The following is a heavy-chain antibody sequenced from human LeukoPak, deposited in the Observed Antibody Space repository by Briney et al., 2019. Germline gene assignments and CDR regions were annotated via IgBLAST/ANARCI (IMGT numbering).Heavy chain of an antibody. Sequence: PGGSLRLSCAASGFTFSSYNMKWVRQAPGKGLEWVSSISSSSTYIDYADSMKGRFTISRDNAKNSLYLQMNSLRAEDTAVYCCARDMTPYCRGGRCSLFDYWGQGTLVTVSS. CDR2: ISSSSTYI. V-gene: IGHV3-21*01. D-gene: IGHD2-15*01. CDR3: ARDMTPYCRGGRCSLFDY. CDR1: GFTFSSYN. J-gene: IGHJ4*02.